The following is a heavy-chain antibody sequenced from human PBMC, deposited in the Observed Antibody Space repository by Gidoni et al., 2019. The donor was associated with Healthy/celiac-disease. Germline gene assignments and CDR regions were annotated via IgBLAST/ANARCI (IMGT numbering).Heavy chain of an antibody. J-gene: IGHJ5*02. CDR3: AKGAYSSGWYNPHNWFDP. CDR1: GFTFSSYG. Sequence: QVQLVESGGGVVQPGRSLRLSCAASGFTFSSYGMHWVRQAPGKGLEWVAVISYDGSNKYYADSVKGRFTISRDNSKNTLYLQMNSLRAEDTAVYYCAKGAYSSGWYNPHNWFDPWGQGTLVTVSS. D-gene: IGHD6-19*01. V-gene: IGHV3-30*18. CDR2: ISYDGSNK.